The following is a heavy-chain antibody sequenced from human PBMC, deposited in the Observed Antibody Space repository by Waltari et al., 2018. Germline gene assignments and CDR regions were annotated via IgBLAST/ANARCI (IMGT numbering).Heavy chain of an antibody. Sequence: QVQLVQSGAEVRKPGASLKVSCKASGYRFPSHDINWVRQATGQGLEWMGWMNPGSGSTNYAREFQGRISMTRNTSISTAYMELSSLTFDDTAVYYCARGGVYGSGNNWVDLWGQGTQVTVSS. D-gene: IGHD3-10*01. J-gene: IGHJ5*02. CDR2: MNPGSGST. V-gene: IGHV1-8*01. CDR3: ARGGVYGSGNNWVDL. CDR1: GYRFPSHD.